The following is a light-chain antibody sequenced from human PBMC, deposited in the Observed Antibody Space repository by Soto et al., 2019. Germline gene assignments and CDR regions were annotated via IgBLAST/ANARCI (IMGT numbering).Light chain of an antibody. V-gene: IGLV2-11*01. CDR1: SSDVGGYNY. Sequence: QSALTQPRSVSGSPGQSVTISCTGTSSDVGGYNYVSWYQQHPGKAPKLMIYDVSKRPSGVPDRFSGSKSGNTASLTISGLQAEDEADYYCSSYAGSYILVFGGGTKLTVL. CDR2: DVS. CDR3: SSYAGSYILV. J-gene: IGLJ2*01.